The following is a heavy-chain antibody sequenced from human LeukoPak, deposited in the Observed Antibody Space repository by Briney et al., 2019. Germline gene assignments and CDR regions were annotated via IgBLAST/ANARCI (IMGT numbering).Heavy chain of an antibody. V-gene: IGHV4-39*07. CDR2: IYHSGST. CDR1: GGSISSSSYY. Sequence: PSETLSLTCTVSGGSISSSSYYWGWIRQPPGKGLEWIGSIYHSGSTYYNPSLKSRVTISVDTSKNQFSLKLSSVTAADTAVYYCARGVGYCSSTSCPNWFDPWGQGTLVTVSS. D-gene: IGHD2-2*01. J-gene: IGHJ5*02. CDR3: ARGVGYCSSTSCPNWFDP.